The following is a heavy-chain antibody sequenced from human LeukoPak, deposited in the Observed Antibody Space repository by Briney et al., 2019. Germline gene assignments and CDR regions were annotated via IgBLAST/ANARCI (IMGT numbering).Heavy chain of an antibody. CDR1: GYTFTGYY. V-gene: IGHV1-2*02. Sequence: ASVKVSRKASGYTFTGYYMHWVRQAPGQGLEWMGWINPNSGGTNYAQKFQGRVTMTRDTSISTAYMELSRLRSDDTAVYYCARELAYCGGDCYRPNAFDIWGQGTMVTVSS. D-gene: IGHD2-21*02. CDR2: INPNSGGT. J-gene: IGHJ3*02. CDR3: ARELAYCGGDCYRPNAFDI.